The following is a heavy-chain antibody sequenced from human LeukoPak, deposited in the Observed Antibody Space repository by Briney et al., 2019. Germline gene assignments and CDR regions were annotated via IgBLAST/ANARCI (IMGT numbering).Heavy chain of an antibody. J-gene: IGHJ6*02. D-gene: IGHD5-18*01. CDR3: TLSYGRGFNYYYGMDV. V-gene: IGHV3-21*01. Sequence: PGGSLRLSCAASGFTFSSYSMNWVRQAPGKGLEWVSSISSSSSYIYYADSVKGRFTISRDNAKNSLYLQMNSLRAEDTAVYYCTLSYGRGFNYYYGMDVWGQGTTVTVSS. CDR2: ISSSSSYI. CDR1: GFTFSSYS.